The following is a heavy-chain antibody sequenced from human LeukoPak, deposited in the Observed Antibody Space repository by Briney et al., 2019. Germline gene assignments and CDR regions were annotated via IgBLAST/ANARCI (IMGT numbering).Heavy chain of an antibody. Sequence: SETLSLTCTVSGGSISDFYWNWIRQPPGKGLEWIGNIYYSGSTNYNPSLKSRVTISIDTSKNQFSLKLSSVTAADTAVYLCAKERGYNYLDYWGQGTLVTVSS. J-gene: IGHJ4*02. D-gene: IGHD5-24*01. CDR2: IYYSGST. CDR1: GGSISDFY. CDR3: AKERGYNYLDY. V-gene: IGHV4-59*01.